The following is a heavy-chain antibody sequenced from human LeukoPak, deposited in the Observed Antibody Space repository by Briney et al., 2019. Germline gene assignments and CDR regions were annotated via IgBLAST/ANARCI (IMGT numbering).Heavy chain of an antibody. J-gene: IGHJ5*02. CDR1: GFTFSSYG. D-gene: IGHD3-22*01. V-gene: IGHV3-33*01. CDR3: ARDRSSYYDSSATNWFDP. CDR2: IWYDGSNK. Sequence: GGSLRLSCAASGFTFSSYGMHWVRQAPGKGLEWVAVIWYDGSNKYYADSVKGRFTISRDNSKNTLYLQMNSLRAEDTAVYYCARDRSSYYDSSATNWFDPWGQGTLVTVSS.